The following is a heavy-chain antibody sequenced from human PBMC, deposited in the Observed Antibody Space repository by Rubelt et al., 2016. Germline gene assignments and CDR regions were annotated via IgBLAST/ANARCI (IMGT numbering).Heavy chain of an antibody. CDR1: GGSISSVGYY. CDR3: ATTCRSTNCYLYMDV. V-gene: IGHV3-11*06. CDR2: ISSSSSYT. J-gene: IGHJ6*03. Sequence: QLQLQESGPGLVKPSETLSLTCSVSGGSISSVGYYWDWIRQPPGKGLEWGSYISSSSSYTNYADSVKGRFTISRENSKNTLYLQRNSLRAEDTAVYYCATTCRSTNCYLYMDVWGKGTTVTVSS. D-gene: IGHD2-2*01.